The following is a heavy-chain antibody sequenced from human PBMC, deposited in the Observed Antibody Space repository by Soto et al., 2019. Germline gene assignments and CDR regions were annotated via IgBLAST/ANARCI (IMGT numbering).Heavy chain of an antibody. CDR2: IYYSGST. J-gene: IGHJ6*02. CDR1: GGSISSSSYY. V-gene: IGHV4-39*01. D-gene: IGHD2-2*01. CDR3: ARHSRYCSSTSCYAAYYYGMDV. Sequence: QLQLQESGPGLVKPSETLSLTCTVSGGSISSSSYYWGWIRQPPGKGLEWIGSIYYSGSTYYNPSLQSRVTLSVDPSKNQFSLKLSSVTAADTAGYYCARHSRYCSSTSCYAAYYYGMDVWGQGTTVTVSS.